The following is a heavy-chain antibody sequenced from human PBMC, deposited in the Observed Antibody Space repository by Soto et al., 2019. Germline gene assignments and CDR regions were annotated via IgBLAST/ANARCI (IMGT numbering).Heavy chain of an antibody. J-gene: IGHJ4*02. CDR3: AREVQVHTPAFVY. Sequence: QVQLVQSGAEMKKPGSSVKVSCQSSGGHFQNFGMEWVRPAPGQGPEWMGDISPMFGAANYAPKFQGRVTITADESTGTSYMQLSSLTSEDTALYFCAREVQVHTPAFVYWGQGTLVTVSS. V-gene: IGHV1-69*19. CDR1: GGHFQNFG. D-gene: IGHD3-10*01. CDR2: ISPMFGAA.